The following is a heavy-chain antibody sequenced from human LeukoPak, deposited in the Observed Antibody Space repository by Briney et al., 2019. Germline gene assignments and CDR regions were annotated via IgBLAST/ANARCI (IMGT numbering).Heavy chain of an antibody. D-gene: IGHD6-19*01. CDR1: GFTFSGSA. CDR2: IRSKANSYAT. J-gene: IGHJ6*03. CDR3: TRSMGSGWTKEDYYYYYYMDV. V-gene: IGHV3-73*01. Sequence: GGSLRLSCAASGFTFSGSAMHWVRQASGKGLEWVGRIRSKANSYATAYAASVKGRFTISRDDSKNTAYLQMNSLKTEDTAVYYCTRSMGSGWTKEDYYYYYYMDVWGKGTTVTISS.